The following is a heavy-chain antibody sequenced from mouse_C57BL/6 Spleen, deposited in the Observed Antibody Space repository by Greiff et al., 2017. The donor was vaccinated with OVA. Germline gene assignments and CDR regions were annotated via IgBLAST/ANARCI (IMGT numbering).Heavy chain of an antibody. Sequence: EVQVEESGGGLVQPGGSMKLSCAASGFTFSDAWMNWVRQSPEKGLEWVAEIRNKANNHATYYAVSVKGRLTISRDDCKSSVYLQVNSLVAEGTGIYYCTRGLWYFDVWGTGTTVTVSS. J-gene: IGHJ1*03. V-gene: IGHV6-6*01. CDR2: IRNKANNHAT. CDR3: TRGLWYFDV. CDR1: GFTFSDAW.